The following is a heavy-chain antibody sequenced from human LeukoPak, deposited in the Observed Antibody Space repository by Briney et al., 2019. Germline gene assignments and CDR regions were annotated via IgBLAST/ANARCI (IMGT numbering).Heavy chain of an antibody. CDR3: ARDNDYGDPDY. D-gene: IGHD4-17*01. J-gene: IGHJ4*02. CDR1: GFIFSSYE. Sequence: GGSLRLSCAASGFIFSSYEMNWVRQAPRKGLEWVSYISSSDSTISYADSVRGRFTISRDNAENSLYLQMSSLRAEDTAVYYCARDNDYGDPDYWGQGTLVTVSS. CDR2: ISSSDSTI. V-gene: IGHV3-48*03.